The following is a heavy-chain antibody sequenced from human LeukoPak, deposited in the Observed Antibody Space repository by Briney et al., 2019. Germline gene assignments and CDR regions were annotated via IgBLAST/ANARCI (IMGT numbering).Heavy chain of an antibody. Sequence: SETLSLTCAVYGGSFSGYYWSWLRQPPGKGLEWIGEINHSGSTNYNPSLKSRVTISVDTSKNQFSLTLSSVTAADTAVYYCATNDCSSTSCPDDYWGQGTLVTVSS. CDR2: INHSGST. V-gene: IGHV4-34*01. D-gene: IGHD2-2*01. J-gene: IGHJ4*02. CDR1: GGSFSGYY. CDR3: ATNDCSSTSCPDDY.